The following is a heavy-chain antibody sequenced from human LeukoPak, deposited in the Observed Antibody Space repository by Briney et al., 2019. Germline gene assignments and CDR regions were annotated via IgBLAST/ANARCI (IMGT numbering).Heavy chain of an antibody. D-gene: IGHD3-10*01. V-gene: IGHV4-31*03. J-gene: IGHJ6*04. Sequence: SQTLSLTCTVSGGSISSGDYYWSWIRQHPGKGLEWIGYIYYSGNTYYNPSLKSRVTISVDTSKNQFSLKLSSVTAADTAVYYCARENGSGNYGMDVWGKGTTVTVSS. CDR2: IYYSGNT. CDR1: GGSISSGDYY. CDR3: ARENGSGNYGMDV.